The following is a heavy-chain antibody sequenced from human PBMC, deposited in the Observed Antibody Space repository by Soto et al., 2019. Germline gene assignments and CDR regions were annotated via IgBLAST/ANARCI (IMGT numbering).Heavy chain of an antibody. CDR1: GFTFSSYG. CDR3: AYSRDLDY. CDR2: ISYDGSNK. Sequence: PGGSLRLSCAASGFTFSSYGMHWVRQAPGKGLEWVAVISYDGSNKYYADSVKGRFTISRDNSKNTLYLQMNSLRAEDTAVYYCAYSRDLDYWGQGTLVTVSS. J-gene: IGHJ4*02. V-gene: IGHV3-30*03. D-gene: IGHD2-21*01.